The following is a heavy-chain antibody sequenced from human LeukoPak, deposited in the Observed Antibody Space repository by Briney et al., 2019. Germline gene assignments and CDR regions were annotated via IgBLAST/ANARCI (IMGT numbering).Heavy chain of an antibody. D-gene: IGHD5-12*01. V-gene: IGHV3-30-3*01. Sequence: GGSLRLSCAASGFTFGSYAMHWVRQAPGKGLEWVAVISYDGSNKYYADSVKGRFTISRDNSKNTLYLQMNSLRAEDTAVYYCARGIRDSGYDYEGFDYWGQGTLVTVSS. CDR2: ISYDGSNK. CDR1: GFTFGSYA. J-gene: IGHJ4*02. CDR3: ARGIRDSGYDYEGFDY.